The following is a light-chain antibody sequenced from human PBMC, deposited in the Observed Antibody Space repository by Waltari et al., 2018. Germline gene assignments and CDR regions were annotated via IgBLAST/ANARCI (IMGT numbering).Light chain of an antibody. J-gene: IGKJ2*01. CDR2: WAS. CDR3: QKYFNTPYT. CDR1: QTVLYTSTKKTY. Sequence: DIVMTQSPDSLPVSLGERATINCQSNQTVLYTSTKKTYLGWYQQRPGQPPKLLLYWASTREAGVPERFSGSGSGTDVTLTISSLQAEDVAVYYCQKYFNTPYTFGPGTKLEIK. V-gene: IGKV4-1*01.